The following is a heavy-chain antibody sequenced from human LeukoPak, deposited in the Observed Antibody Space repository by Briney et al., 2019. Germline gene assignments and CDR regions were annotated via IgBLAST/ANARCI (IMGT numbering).Heavy chain of an antibody. CDR2: IYYSGST. J-gene: IGHJ4*02. Sequence: SETLSLTCTVSGGSISSYYWSWIRQPPGKGLEWIGYIYYSGSTNYNPSLKSRVTISVDTSKNQFSLKLSSVTAADTAVYYCARGDDGHDYWGQGTLVTVSS. CDR1: GGSISSYY. V-gene: IGHV4-59*12. CDR3: ARGDDGHDY. D-gene: IGHD3-3*01.